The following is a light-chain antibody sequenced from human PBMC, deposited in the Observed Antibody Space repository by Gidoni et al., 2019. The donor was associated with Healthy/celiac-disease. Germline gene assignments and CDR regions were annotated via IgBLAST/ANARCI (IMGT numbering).Light chain of an antibody. J-gene: IGKJ1*01. CDR1: QSIRSW. CDR2: YVS. V-gene: IGKV1-5*01. Sequence: DIQMTQSPSTLSASVGDRVTITCRASQSIRSWLAWYQQKPGKGPKLLIYYVSNLESGVTSRFGGSGSVTEFTLAISSLQPVDFTTYYCQQYNRYRTFGQGTKVEIQ. CDR3: QQYNRYRT.